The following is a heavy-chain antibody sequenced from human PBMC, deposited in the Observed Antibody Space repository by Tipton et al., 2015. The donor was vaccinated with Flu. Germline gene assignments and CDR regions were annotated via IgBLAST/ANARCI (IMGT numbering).Heavy chain of an antibody. CDR3: ARAPSGGSSIAARPNWFDP. CDR2: INHGGSA. Sequence: TLSLTCAVYGGSFSGYYWSWIRQPPGKGLEWIGEINHGGSASYNPSLKSRVTISVDTSKNQFSLKLSSVTAADTAVYYCARAPSGGSSIAARPNWFDPWGQGTLVTVSS. J-gene: IGHJ5*02. CDR1: GGSFSGYY. V-gene: IGHV4-34*01. D-gene: IGHD6-6*01.